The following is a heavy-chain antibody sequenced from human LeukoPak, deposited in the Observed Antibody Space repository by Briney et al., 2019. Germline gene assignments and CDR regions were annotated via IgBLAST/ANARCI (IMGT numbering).Heavy chain of an antibody. CDR2: MNPNSGNT. Sequence: ASVKVSCKASGYTFTSYYMHWVRQATGQGLEWMGWMNPNSGNTGYAQKFQGRVTMTRNTSISTAYMELSSLRSEDTAVYYCARLSIAARPPFYYYYGMDVWGQGTTVTVSS. J-gene: IGHJ6*02. D-gene: IGHD6-6*01. V-gene: IGHV1-8*02. CDR3: ARLSIAARPPFYYYYGMDV. CDR1: GYTFTSYY.